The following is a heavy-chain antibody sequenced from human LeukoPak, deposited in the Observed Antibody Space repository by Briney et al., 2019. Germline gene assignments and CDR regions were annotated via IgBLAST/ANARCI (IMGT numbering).Heavy chain of an antibody. CDR2: MWYDGSNK. V-gene: IGHV3-33*01. CDR3: ARAPTSYYYFDY. Sequence: PGRSLRLSCAASGFTFSSYGMHWVRQAPGKGLEWVAVMWYDGSNKYYADSVKGRFTISRDNSKNTLYLQMNSLRAEDTAVYYCARAPTSYYYFDYWGQGTLVTVSS. D-gene: IGHD1-26*01. CDR1: GFTFSSYG. J-gene: IGHJ4*02.